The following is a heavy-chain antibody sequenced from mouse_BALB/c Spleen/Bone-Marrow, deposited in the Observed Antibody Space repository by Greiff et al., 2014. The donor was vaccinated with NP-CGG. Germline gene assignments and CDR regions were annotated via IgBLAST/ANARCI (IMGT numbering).Heavy chain of an antibody. CDR1: GFNIKDTY. D-gene: IGHD1-1*01. CDR2: IDPANGNT. Sequence: EVNVVESGAELVKPGASAKLSCTASGFNIKDTYMHWVKQRPEQGLEWIGRIDPANGNTKYDPKFQGKATITANTSSNTAYLQLSSLTSEDTAVYYCASYYYGSSLFAYWGQGTLVTVSA. CDR3: ASYYYGSSLFAY. J-gene: IGHJ3*01. V-gene: IGHV14-3*02.